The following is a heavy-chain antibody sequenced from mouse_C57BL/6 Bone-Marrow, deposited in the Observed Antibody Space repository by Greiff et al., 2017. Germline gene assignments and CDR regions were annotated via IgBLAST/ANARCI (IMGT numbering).Heavy chain of an antibody. D-gene: IGHD1-1*01. CDR3: SRQVTTVLATKYFDV. J-gene: IGHJ1*03. Sequence: EVKLVESGGGLVKPGGSLKLSCAASGFTFSSYTMSWVRQTPEKRLQWVAAISGGGGNTYYPDSVKGRFTISRDNDKTILYLQMSRLRSEDTALYYCSRQVTTVLATKYFDVWGTGTTVTVSS. V-gene: IGHV5-9*01. CDR2: ISGGGGNT. CDR1: GFTFSSYT.